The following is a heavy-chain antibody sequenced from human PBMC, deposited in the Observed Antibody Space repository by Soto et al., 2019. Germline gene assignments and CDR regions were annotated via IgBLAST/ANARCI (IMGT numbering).Heavy chain of an antibody. V-gene: IGHV3-73*02. CDR2: IRRKANSYET. D-gene: IGHD5-12*01. CDR3: TRLVYSGYDAYYYYGMDV. J-gene: IGHJ6*02. CDR1: GFTFSGSA. Sequence: VQLVESGGGLVQPGGSLKLSCAASGFTFSGSAMHWVRQASGKGLECVGRIRRKANSYETAYAASVKGRFTISRDASKNSAYLQINSLKTEDTAVYYCTRLVYSGYDAYYYYGMDVWGQGTTVTVSS.